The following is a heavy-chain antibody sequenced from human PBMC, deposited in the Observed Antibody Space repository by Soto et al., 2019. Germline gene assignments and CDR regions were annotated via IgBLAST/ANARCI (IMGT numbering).Heavy chain of an antibody. V-gene: IGHV5-51*01. D-gene: IGHD5-18*01. CDR3: RSFSGEYRCGPGAVSAF. Sequence: GESLKISGEGSGYSVTSYWSGWVRQIPGKGLEWMGIIYPGDSDTRYSPSFPGQVTISADTTISTAYLQMSSLKATDTTQNYSRSFSGEYRCGPGAVSAFWVNGTTVPVSS. CDR1: GYSVTSYW. CDR2: IYPGDSDT. J-gene: IGHJ6*04.